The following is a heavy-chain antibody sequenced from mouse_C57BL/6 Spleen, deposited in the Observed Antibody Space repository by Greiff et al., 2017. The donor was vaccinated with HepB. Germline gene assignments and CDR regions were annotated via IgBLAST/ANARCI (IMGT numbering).Heavy chain of an antibody. V-gene: IGHV1-64*01. Sequence: QVQLQQPGAELVKPGASVKLSCKASGYTFTSYWMHWVKQRPGQGLEWIGMIHPNSGSTNYNEKFKSKATLTVDKSSSTAYMQLSSLTSEDSAVYYCAGTTVVASCYFDYWGQGTTLTVSS. D-gene: IGHD1-1*01. CDR3: AGTTVVASCYFDY. CDR2: IHPNSGST. CDR1: GYTFTSYW. J-gene: IGHJ2*01.